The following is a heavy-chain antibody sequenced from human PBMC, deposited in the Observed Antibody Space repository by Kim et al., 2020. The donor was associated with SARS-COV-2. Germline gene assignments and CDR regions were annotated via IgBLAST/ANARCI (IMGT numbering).Heavy chain of an antibody. CDR3: ARDPVLRYFDWLLAGAYFDY. Sequence: GGSLRLSFAASGFTFSSYAMHWVRQAPGKGLEWVAVISYDGSNKYYADSVKGRFTISRDNSKNTLYLQMNSLRAEDTAVYYCARDPVLRYFDWLLAGAYFDYWGQGTLVTVSS. D-gene: IGHD3-9*01. V-gene: IGHV3-30*04. CDR2: ISYDGSNK. CDR1: GFTFSSYA. J-gene: IGHJ4*02.